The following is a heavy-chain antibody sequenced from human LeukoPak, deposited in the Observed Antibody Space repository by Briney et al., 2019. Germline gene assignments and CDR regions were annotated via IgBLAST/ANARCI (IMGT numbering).Heavy chain of an antibody. J-gene: IGHJ4*02. V-gene: IGHV4-34*01. D-gene: IGHD3-10*01. CDR3: ARGVDYYGV. CDR2: INHSGGT. Sequence: SETLSLTCAVYGGSFSGYSWNWLRQPPVKGLEWIGEINHSGGTNYNPSLKSRVTISVDTSKKQFSLKLSSVTAADTAVYYCARGVDYYGVWGQGTLVTVSS. CDR1: GGSFSGYS.